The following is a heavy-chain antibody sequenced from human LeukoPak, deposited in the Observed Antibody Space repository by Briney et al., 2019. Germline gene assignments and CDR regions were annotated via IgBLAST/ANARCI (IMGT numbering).Heavy chain of an antibody. Sequence: GGSLRLSCAASGFAFRSFVVSWVRQAPGKGLEGVSSISGYGDRIYYADSVKGRFTISRDNSKNMLYLQMNSLRAEDTATYYCAKEGVAETTREAYFDHWGQGTLVSV. D-gene: IGHD4-17*01. J-gene: IGHJ4*02. V-gene: IGHV3-23*01. CDR3: AKEGVAETTREAYFDH. CDR1: GFAFRSFV. CDR2: ISGYGDRI.